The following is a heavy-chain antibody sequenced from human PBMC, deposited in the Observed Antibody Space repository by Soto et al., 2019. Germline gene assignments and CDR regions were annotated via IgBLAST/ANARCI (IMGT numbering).Heavy chain of an antibody. CDR2: INHSGST. CDR3: ARHQDVDTAMVLPYYYYYYMDV. J-gene: IGHJ6*03. Sequence: SETLALTCADYGGSFSGYYWSGIRQPPGKGLEWIGEINHSGSTYYNPSLKSRVTISVDTSKNQFSLKLSSVTAADTAVYYCARHQDVDTAMVLPYYYYYYMDVWGKGTTVTVSS. CDR1: GGSFSGYY. V-gene: IGHV4-34*01. D-gene: IGHD5-18*01.